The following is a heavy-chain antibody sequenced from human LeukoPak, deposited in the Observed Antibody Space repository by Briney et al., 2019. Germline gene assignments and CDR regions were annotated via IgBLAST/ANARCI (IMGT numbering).Heavy chain of an antibody. CDR1: GGSFSGYY. CDR2: INHSGST. CDR3: ARRKDYYYYMDV. Sequence: SETLSLTCAVYGGSFSGYYWSWIRQPPGKGLEWIGEINHSGSTNYNPSLKSRVTISVDTSKNHFSLKLGSVTAADTAVYYCARRKDYYYYMDVWGKGTTVTISS. J-gene: IGHJ6*03. V-gene: IGHV4-34*01.